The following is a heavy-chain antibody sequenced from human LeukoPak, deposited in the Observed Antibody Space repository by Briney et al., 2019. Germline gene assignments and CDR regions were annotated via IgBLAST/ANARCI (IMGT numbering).Heavy chain of an antibody. V-gene: IGHV3-20*04. CDR2: INWNGGST. Sequence: AGGSLRLSCAASGFIFSDYYMSWVRQAPGKGLEWVSGINWNGGSTGYADSVKGRFTISRDNAKNSLYLQMNSLRAEDTALYYCARGGYSYGLGPDAFDIWGQGSMVTVSS. J-gene: IGHJ3*02. CDR1: GFIFSDYY. D-gene: IGHD5-18*01. CDR3: ARGGYSYGLGPDAFDI.